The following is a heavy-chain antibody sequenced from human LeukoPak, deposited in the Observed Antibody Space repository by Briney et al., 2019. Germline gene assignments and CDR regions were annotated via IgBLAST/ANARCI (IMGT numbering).Heavy chain of an antibody. Sequence: SVKVSCKASGGTFSSYAISWVRQAPGQGLEWMGGIIPIFGTANYAQKFQGRVTITADKSTSTAYMELSSLRSEDTAVYYCARALPGIAAAEGPWGQGTLVTVSS. CDR1: GGTFSSYA. D-gene: IGHD6-13*01. CDR3: ARALPGIAAAEGP. J-gene: IGHJ5*02. CDR2: IIPIFGTA. V-gene: IGHV1-69*06.